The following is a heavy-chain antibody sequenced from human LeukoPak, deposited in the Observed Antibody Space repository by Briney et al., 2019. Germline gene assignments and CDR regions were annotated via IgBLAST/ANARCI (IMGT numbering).Heavy chain of an antibody. V-gene: IGHV3-23*01. CDR2: ISGSGDSS. CDR1: GFAFSSYV. CDR3: VRELPPVVQYYFDH. Sequence: GGSLRLSCAASGFAFSSYVMSWVRQAPGKGLEWVSSISGSGDSSYYADSVKGRFTISRDNSRNTLYLQMNSLRAEDTAVYYCVRELPPVVQYYFDHWGPGTLVTVSS. J-gene: IGHJ4*02. D-gene: IGHD1-7*01.